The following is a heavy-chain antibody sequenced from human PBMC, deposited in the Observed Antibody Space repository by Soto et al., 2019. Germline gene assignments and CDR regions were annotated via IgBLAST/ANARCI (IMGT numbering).Heavy chain of an antibody. V-gene: IGHV5-10-1*01. J-gene: IGHJ4*02. Sequence: ESLTISGKGSGYSFTNFWITLVGQMPGKGLEWMGRIDPSNSYTNYSPSFQGHVTISTDKSISTAYLQWSSLKASDTAMYYCARRYSSSSLPDYWGQGTLVTVSS. CDR3: ARRYSSSSLPDY. D-gene: IGHD6-6*01. CDR1: GYSFTNFW. CDR2: IDPSNSYT.